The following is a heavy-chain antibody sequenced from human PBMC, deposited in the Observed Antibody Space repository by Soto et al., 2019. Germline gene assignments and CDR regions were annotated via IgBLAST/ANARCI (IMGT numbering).Heavy chain of an antibody. CDR2: IIPILGIA. D-gene: IGHD2-15*01. J-gene: IGHJ6*03. Sequence: SVKVSCKASGGTFSSYTISWVRQAPGQGLEWMGRIIPILGIANYAQKFQGRVTITADKSTSTAYMELSSLRSEDTAVYYCANSFCSGGSCYPTMDVWRKGTTVTVSS. CDR1: GGTFSSYT. V-gene: IGHV1-69*02. CDR3: ANSFCSGGSCYPTMDV.